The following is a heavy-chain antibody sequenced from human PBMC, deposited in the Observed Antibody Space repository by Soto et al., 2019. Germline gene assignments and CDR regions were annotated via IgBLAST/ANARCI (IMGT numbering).Heavy chain of an antibody. V-gene: IGHV3-53*01. CDR2: IYRGGST. CDR1: GFTVSSNY. J-gene: IGHJ6*02. Sequence: GGSLRLSCAASGFTVSSNYMSWVRQAPGKGLEWVSVIYRGGSTYYADSVRSRFTISRDNSKNTLYLQMKMLRAEDTAVYYCARDPPATRHGMDVWGQGTTVTVS. CDR3: ARDPPATRHGMDV.